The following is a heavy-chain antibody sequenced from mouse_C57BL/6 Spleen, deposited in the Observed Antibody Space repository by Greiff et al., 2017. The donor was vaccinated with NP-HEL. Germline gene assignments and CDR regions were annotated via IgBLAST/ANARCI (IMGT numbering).Heavy chain of an antibody. CDR1: GYTFTSYW. D-gene: IGHD1-1*01. J-gene: IGHJ4*01. V-gene: IGHV1-59*01. CDR3: ARGATVVGGDAMDY. CDR2: IDPSDSYT. Sequence: QVQLQQPGAELVRPGTSVKLSCKASGYTFTSYWMHWVKQRPGQGLEWIGVIDPSDSYTNYNQKFKGKATLTVDTSSSTAYMQLSSLTSEDSAVYCCARGATVVGGDAMDYWGQGTSVTVSS.